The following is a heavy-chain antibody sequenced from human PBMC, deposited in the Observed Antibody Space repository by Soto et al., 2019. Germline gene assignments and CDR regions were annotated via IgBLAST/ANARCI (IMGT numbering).Heavy chain of an antibody. V-gene: IGHV1-8*01. CDR2: MNPNTGDT. Sequence: QVQLVQYGAEVKKPGASVKVSCKASGYTFISYDINWVRRATGQGLEWMGWMNPNTGDTGYAQKFQGRVTMTRNTSINTANLELSSLRSDDTAVYFCARGDGYIFDYWGQGTLVTVSS. J-gene: IGHJ4*02. D-gene: IGHD5-12*01. CDR3: ARGDGYIFDY. CDR1: GYTFISYD.